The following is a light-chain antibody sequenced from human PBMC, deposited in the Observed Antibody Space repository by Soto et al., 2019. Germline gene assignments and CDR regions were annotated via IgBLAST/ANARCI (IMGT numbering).Light chain of an antibody. CDR2: AAS. J-gene: IGKJ1*01. V-gene: IGKV1-17*01. CDR1: QDISNG. Sequence: DIQMTQSPSSLSASEGDRVTITCRASQDISNGLVWYQQKPGKAPKRLIYAASSLQSGVPSRFSGSGSGTEFTLTISSLQPEDFATYYCLQQNTYPWTFGQGTKVEIK. CDR3: LQQNTYPWT.